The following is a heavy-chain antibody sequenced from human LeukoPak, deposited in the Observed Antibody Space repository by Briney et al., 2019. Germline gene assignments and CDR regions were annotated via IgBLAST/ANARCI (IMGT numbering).Heavy chain of an antibody. CDR2: IIPIFGIA. Sequence: SVKVSCKASGGTFSSYAISWVRQAPGQVLEWMGRIIPIFGIANYAQKFQGRVTITADKSTSTAYMELSSLRSEDTAVYYCARDLWQQLVRGGYYYYYGMDVWGQGTTVTVSS. CDR3: ARDLWQQLVRGGYYYYYGMDV. D-gene: IGHD6-13*01. V-gene: IGHV1-69*04. CDR1: GGTFSSYA. J-gene: IGHJ6*02.